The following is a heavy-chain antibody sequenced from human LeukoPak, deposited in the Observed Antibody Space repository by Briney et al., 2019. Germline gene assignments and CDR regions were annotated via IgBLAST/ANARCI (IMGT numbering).Heavy chain of an antibody. Sequence: GGSLRLSCAASGFTVSSNYMSWVRQAPGKGLEWVSVIYSGGSTYYADSVKGRFTISRDNSKNTLYLQMNSLRAEDTAVYYCARDRAAGNWGYDYWGQGTLVTVSS. CDR3: ARDRAAGNWGYDY. V-gene: IGHV3-66*01. J-gene: IGHJ4*02. CDR1: GFTVSSNY. D-gene: IGHD6-13*01. CDR2: IYSGGST.